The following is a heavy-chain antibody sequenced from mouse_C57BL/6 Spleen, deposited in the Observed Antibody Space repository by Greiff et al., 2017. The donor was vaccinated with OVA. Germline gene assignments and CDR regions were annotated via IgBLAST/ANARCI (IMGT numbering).Heavy chain of an antibody. Sequence: EVQGVESGGGLVKPGGSLKLSCAASGFTFSSYAMSWVRQTPEKRLEWVATISDGGSYTYYPDNVKGRVTISRDNAKNNLYLQMSHLKSEDTARYYCAREGDENYCDYWGQGTTLTVSS. CDR1: GFTFSSYA. D-gene: IGHD3-3*01. V-gene: IGHV5-4*01. J-gene: IGHJ2*01. CDR2: ISDGGSYT. CDR3: AREGDENYCDY.